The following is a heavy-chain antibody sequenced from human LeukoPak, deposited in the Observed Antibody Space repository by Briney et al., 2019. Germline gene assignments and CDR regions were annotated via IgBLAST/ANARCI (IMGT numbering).Heavy chain of an antibody. CDR1: GFTFSSYA. CDR2: ISYDGSNK. CDR3: AKGPGATGAFDI. Sequence: PGGSLRLSCAASGFTFSSYAMHWVRQAPGKGLEWVAVISYDGSNKYYADSVKGRFTISRDNAKNSLYLQMNSLRAEDTALYYCAKGPGATGAFDIWGQGTMVTVSS. D-gene: IGHD1-26*01. V-gene: IGHV3-30-3*01. J-gene: IGHJ3*02.